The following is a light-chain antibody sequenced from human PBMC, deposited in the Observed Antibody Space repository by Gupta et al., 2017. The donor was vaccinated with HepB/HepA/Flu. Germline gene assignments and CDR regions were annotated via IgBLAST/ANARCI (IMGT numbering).Light chain of an antibody. V-gene: IGKV2-40*01. CDR3: EHRSNFNFT. CDR2: TLS. Sequence: DIVLTQTPRSLPVTPGETASISCRSSQSLLESDDGNTYLDWYLQKPGQSPQLLIYTLSYRASGVPDRFSGSGCGTDFTLIISILEAEDFGVYYCEHRSNFNFTFGHGTKVEIK. CDR1: QSLLESDDGNTY. J-gene: IGKJ3*01.